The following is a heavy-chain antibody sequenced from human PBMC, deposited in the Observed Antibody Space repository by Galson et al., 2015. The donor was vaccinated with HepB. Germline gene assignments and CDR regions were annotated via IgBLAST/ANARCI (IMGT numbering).Heavy chain of an antibody. CDR1: GGSFSGYY. Sequence: SETLSLTCAVYGGSFSGYYWSWVRQPPGKGLEWIGEINHSGGTNYNPSLKSRVTISVDTSKNQFSLKLSSVTAADTAVYYCARGGKWLVDSDYWGQGTLVTVSS. J-gene: IGHJ4*02. V-gene: IGHV4-34*01. CDR3: ARGGKWLVDSDY. CDR2: INHSGGT. D-gene: IGHD6-19*01.